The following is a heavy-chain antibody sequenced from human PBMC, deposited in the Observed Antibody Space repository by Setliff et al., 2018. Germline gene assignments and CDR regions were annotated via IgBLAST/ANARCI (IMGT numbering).Heavy chain of an antibody. J-gene: IGHJ1*01. D-gene: IGHD3-10*01. CDR1: GGSVSSTSHY. Sequence: PSETLSLTCNVSGGSVSSTSHYWGWIRQPPGKGMEWIGSVYYSGYTYYNPSLQSRVTISVDMSKNQFSMKLTSVTAADTAVYYCARVDFTMIQGVLGLWGQGTLGTV. CDR3: ARVDFTMIQGVLGL. CDR2: VYYSGYT. V-gene: IGHV4-39*07.